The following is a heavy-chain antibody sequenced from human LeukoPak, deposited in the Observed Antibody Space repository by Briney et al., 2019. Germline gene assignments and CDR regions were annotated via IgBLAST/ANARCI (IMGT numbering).Heavy chain of an antibody. V-gene: IGHV1-2*02. J-gene: IGHJ5*02. CDR3: ARDGLVVVAARARRFDP. CDR1: GYTFTDYY. CDR2: INPNSGGT. D-gene: IGHD2-15*01. Sequence: ASVKVSCKASGYTFTDYYMHWVRQAPGQGLEWMGWINPNSGGTNYAQKFQGRVTMTRDTSISTAYMELSRLRSDDTAVYYCARDGLVVVAARARRFDPWGQGTLVTVSS.